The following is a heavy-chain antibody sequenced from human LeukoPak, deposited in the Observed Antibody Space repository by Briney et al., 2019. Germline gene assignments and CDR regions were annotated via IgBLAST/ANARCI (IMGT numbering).Heavy chain of an antibody. Sequence: GESLKISCKGPGYSFTSYWIGWVRQMPGKGLEWMGIIYPGDSDTRYSPSFQGQVTISADKSISTAYLQWSSLKASDTAMYYCATQVVVVAANPYYFDYWGQGTLVTVSS. J-gene: IGHJ4*02. D-gene: IGHD2-15*01. V-gene: IGHV5-51*01. CDR2: IYPGDSDT. CDR3: ATQVVVVAANPYYFDY. CDR1: GYSFTSYW.